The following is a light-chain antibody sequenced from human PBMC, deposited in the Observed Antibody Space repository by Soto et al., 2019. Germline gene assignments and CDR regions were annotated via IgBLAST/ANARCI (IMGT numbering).Light chain of an antibody. Sequence: QSALTQPRSVSGSPGQSVTFSCTGTSGDIGAYNYVSWYQFHPGKAPKMIIYDVNKRPSGVPDRFSGSKSGNTASLTISWLQAEDEADHYCCSYAHTSRVFGGGTKLTVL. CDR3: CSYAHTSRV. CDR2: DVN. V-gene: IGLV2-11*01. J-gene: IGLJ3*02. CDR1: SGDIGAYNY.